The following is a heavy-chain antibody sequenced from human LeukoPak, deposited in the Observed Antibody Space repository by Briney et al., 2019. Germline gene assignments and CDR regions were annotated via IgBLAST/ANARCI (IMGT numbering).Heavy chain of an antibody. CDR2: ISSSSSYI. V-gene: IGHV3-21*01. D-gene: IGHD3-10*01. CDR1: GFTFSSYS. CDR3: ARELFSPFSITMDRGVTGWFDP. Sequence: PGGSLRLSCAASGFTFSSYSMNWVRQAPGKGLEWVSSISSSSSYIYYADSVKGRFTISRDNAKNSLYLQMNSLRAEDTAVYYCARELFSPFSITMDRGVTGWFDPWGQGTLVTVSS. J-gene: IGHJ5*02.